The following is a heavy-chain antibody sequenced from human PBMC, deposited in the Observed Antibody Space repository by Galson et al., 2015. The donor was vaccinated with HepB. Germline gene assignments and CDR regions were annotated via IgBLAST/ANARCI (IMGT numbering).Heavy chain of an antibody. CDR3: ARDRGIVVVPAAFGGNYYYMDV. Sequence: SVKVSCKASGYTFTSYGISWVRQAPGQGLEWMGWISAYNGNTNYAQKLQGRVTMTTDTSTSTAYMELRSLRSDDTAVYYCARDRGIVVVPAAFGGNYYYMDVWGKGTTVTVSS. J-gene: IGHJ6*03. D-gene: IGHD2-2*01. CDR1: GYTFTSYG. CDR2: ISAYNGNT. V-gene: IGHV1-18*01.